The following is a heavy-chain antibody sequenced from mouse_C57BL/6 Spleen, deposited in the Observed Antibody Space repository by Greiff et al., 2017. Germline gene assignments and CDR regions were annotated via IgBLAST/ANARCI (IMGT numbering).Heavy chain of an antibody. V-gene: IGHV1-69*01. J-gene: IGHJ1*03. D-gene: IGHD1-1*01. Sequence: QVQLQQPGAELVMPGASVKLSCKASGYTFTSYWMHWVKQRPGQGLEWIGEIDPSDSYTNYNQKFKGKSTLTVDKSSSTAYMQLSSLTSEDTAIYYCARGTTVVATDYFDVWGTGTTVTVSS. CDR1: GYTFTSYW. CDR2: IDPSDSYT. CDR3: ARGTTVVATDYFDV.